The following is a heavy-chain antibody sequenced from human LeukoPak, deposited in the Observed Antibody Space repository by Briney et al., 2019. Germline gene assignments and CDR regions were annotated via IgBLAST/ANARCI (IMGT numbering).Heavy chain of an antibody. J-gene: IGHJ3*02. Sequence: QSSETLSLTCTVSGGSISSGDYYWSWIRQPPGKGLEWIGYIYYSGSTYYNPSLKSRVTISVDTSKNQFSLKLSSVTAADTAVYYCARSGMGAFDIWGQGTMVTVSS. CDR3: ARSGMGAFDI. CDR2: IYYSGST. CDR1: GGSISSGDYY. D-gene: IGHD1-14*01. V-gene: IGHV4-30-4*02.